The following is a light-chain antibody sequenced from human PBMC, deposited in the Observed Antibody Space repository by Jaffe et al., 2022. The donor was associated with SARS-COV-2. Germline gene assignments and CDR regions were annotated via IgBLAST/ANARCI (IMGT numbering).Light chain of an antibody. CDR3: QQSHSTPTWT. CDR1: QSIGRF. V-gene: IGKV1-39*01. J-gene: IGKJ1*01. CDR2: SAS. Sequence: DIQMTQSPSSLSASVGDRVTITCRASQSIGRFLNWYQQKLGKAPKLLIYSASTLQSGVPSRFSGSGSGTDFTLTISSLQPEDFATYYCQQSHSTPTWTFGQGTKVEVK.